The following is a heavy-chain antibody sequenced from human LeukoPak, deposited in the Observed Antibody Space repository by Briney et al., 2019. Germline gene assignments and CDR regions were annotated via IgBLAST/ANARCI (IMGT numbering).Heavy chain of an antibody. J-gene: IGHJ5*02. D-gene: IGHD5-18*01. CDR2: INPNSGGT. V-gene: IGHV1-2*02. Sequence: ASVKVSCKASGGTFSSYAISWVRQAPGHGLEWMGWINPNSGGTSYAQKFQGRVTMTRDTSISTAYMELTRLTSDDTAVYYCARDGYTYGDNWCDPWGEGTLVTVSP. CDR3: ARDGYTYGDNWCDP. CDR1: GGTFSSYA.